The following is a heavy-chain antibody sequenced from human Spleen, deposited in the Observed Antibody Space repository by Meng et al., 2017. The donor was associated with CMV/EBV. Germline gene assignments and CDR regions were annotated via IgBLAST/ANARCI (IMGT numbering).Heavy chain of an antibody. D-gene: IGHD5-24*01. CDR3: ARRGDGYKNPLPFDY. Sequence: SETLSLTCTVSGSPIRSGYYWGWIRQPAGKGLEWIGSLYYSKRTYYNLSLKSRVTISVDTSKNQFSLKLSSVTAADTAVYYCARRGDGYKNPLPFDYWGQGTLVTVSS. CDR2: LYYSKRT. V-gene: IGHV4-38-2*02. J-gene: IGHJ4*02. CDR1: GSPIRSGYY.